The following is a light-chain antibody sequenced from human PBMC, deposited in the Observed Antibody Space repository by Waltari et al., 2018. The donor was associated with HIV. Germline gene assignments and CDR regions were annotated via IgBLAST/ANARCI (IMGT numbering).Light chain of an antibody. CDR1: SSHIGPYNY. CDR3: TSYTSSSTLV. J-gene: IGLJ2*01. V-gene: IGLV2-14*03. CDR2: DVT. Sequence: SALTQPASVSGSPGQSITIPCTRTSSHIGPYNYVSWYQHHPGKAPKLIIYDVTNRPSGVSNRFSGSKSGNTASLTISGLQAEDESDYYCTSYTSSSTLVFGGGTKLTVL.